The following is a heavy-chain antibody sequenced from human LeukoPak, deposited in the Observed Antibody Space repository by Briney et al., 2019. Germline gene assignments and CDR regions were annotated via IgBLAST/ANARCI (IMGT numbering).Heavy chain of an antibody. V-gene: IGHV1-18*01. CDR2: ISAYNGNT. CDR3: AGALRGGPSYYYYMGV. CDR1: GYTFTSYG. D-gene: IGHD3-10*01. J-gene: IGHJ6*03. Sequence: ASVKVSCKASGYTFTSYGISWVRQAPGQGLEWMGWISAYNGNTNHAQKLQGRVTMTTDTSTSTAYMELRSLRSDDTAVYYCAGALRGGPSYYYYMGVWGKGTTVTISS.